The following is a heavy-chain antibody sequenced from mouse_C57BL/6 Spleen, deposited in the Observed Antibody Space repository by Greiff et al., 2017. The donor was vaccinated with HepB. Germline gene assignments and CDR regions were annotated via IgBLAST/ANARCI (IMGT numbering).Heavy chain of an antibody. J-gene: IGHJ2*01. Sequence: EVQLVESGADLVKPGASLKLSCAASGFTFTSYGMSWVRQTPDQGLEWVGTISTGGGYTYYPDRVKGQSTISTDKSYSTPYLQMSSLTSEDTAVYYCARPGSSYDFDYWGQGTTLTVSS. CDR3: ARPGSSYDFDY. CDR2: ISTGGGYT. D-gene: IGHD1-1*01. V-gene: IGHV5-6*01. CDR1: GFTFTSYG.